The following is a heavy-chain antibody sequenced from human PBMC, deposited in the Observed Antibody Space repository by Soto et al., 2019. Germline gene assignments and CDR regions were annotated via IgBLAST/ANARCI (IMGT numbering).Heavy chain of an antibody. V-gene: IGHV4-4*02. Sequence: QVLLQQSGPGLVKPSGTLSLTCGISGGSISSSRWWSWVRQSPGKGLEWLGEVYHSGSANYNPSLKSRLSISVDRSRNNLSLNLTSLTAADTAVYYCARDVRRYYSDQFESWGQGTLVIVSS. CDR2: VYHSGSA. D-gene: IGHD4-17*01. CDR1: GGSISSSRW. CDR3: ARDVRRYYSDQFES. J-gene: IGHJ4*02.